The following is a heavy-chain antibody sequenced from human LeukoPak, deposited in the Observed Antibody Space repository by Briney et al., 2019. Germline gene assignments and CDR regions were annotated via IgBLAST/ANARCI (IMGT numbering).Heavy chain of an antibody. CDR3: ARGLAWYCSDGSCENNDY. CDR1: GYTFTSYD. J-gene: IGHJ4*02. Sequence: GASVKVSCKASGYTFTSYDINWVRQATGQGLEWMGWMNPNSGNTGYAQKFQGRVTMTRNTSISTAYMELSSLRSEDTAVYYCARGLAWYCSDGSCENNDYWGQGTLVTVSS. V-gene: IGHV1-8*01. D-gene: IGHD2-15*01. CDR2: MNPNSGNT.